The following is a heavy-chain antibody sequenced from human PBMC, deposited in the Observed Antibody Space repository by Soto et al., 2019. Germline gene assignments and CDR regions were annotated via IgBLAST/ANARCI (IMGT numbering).Heavy chain of an antibody. CDR1: GGSISSYY. Sequence: PSETLSLTCTVSGGSISSYYWSWIRQPPGKGLEWIGYIYYSGSTNYNPSLKSRVTISVDTSKNQFSLKLSSVTAADTAVYYCARDQDYCSGGSCPPAYWGQGTLVTVSS. V-gene: IGHV4-59*01. J-gene: IGHJ4*02. CDR3: ARDQDYCSGGSCPPAY. D-gene: IGHD2-15*01. CDR2: IYYSGST.